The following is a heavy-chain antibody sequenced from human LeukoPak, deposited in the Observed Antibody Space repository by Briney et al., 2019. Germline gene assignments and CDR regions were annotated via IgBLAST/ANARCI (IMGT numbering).Heavy chain of an antibody. CDR1: GFTFDDYA. J-gene: IGHJ4*02. CDR3: ARDSTYSSGSRFYDRFDY. D-gene: IGHD2-15*01. CDR2: ISWNSGSI. Sequence: GGSLRLSCAASGFTFDDYAMHWVRQAPGKGLEWVSGISWNSGSIGYADSVKGRFTISRDNAKNSLYLQMNSLRAEDTALYYCARDSTYSSGSRFYDRFDYWGQGTLVTVSS. V-gene: IGHV3-9*01.